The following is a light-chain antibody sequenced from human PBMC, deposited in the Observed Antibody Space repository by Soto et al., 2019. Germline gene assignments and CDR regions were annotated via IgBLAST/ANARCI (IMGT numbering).Light chain of an antibody. J-gene: IGKJ5*01. V-gene: IGKV3-15*01. CDR2: GAS. Sequence: EIVFPKSRSTLSLSPGDSATLSGRARQSVSSNLAWYQQKPGQAPRLLIYGASTRATGIPARFSGSGSGTGFTLTIRRLQSEDFAVYYCQQYNNWPSVITVGRGTRLAIK. CDR3: QQYNNWPSVIT. CDR1: QSVSSN.